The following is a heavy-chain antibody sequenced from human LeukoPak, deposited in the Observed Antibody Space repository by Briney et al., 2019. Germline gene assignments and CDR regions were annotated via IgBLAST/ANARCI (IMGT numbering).Heavy chain of an antibody. CDR2: ISGSGGST. CDR3: AKSRVVTYYYFDY. D-gene: IGHD2-21*02. J-gene: IGHJ4*02. Sequence: PGGSLRLSCAASGFTFSSYAMSWVRQAPGKGLEWVSVISGSGGSTYYADSVKGRFTISRDNSKNTLYLQMNSLRAEDTAVYYCAKSRVVTYYYFDYWGQGTLVTVSS. V-gene: IGHV3-23*01. CDR1: GFTFSSYA.